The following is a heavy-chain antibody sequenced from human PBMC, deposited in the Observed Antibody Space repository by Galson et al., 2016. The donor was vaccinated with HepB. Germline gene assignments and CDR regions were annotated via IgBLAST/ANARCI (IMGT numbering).Heavy chain of an antibody. D-gene: IGHD4-23*01. Sequence: SLRLSCAASGFSFSSYAMSWARQAPGKGLEWVSTITGSGGTPYYADPVKGRFPISRDNSKNTLYLQMNSLRAEDTAIYYCAKVGTTVLTPGKYRLEYFQLWGQGTLVTVSS. CDR3: AKVGTTVLTPGKYRLEYFQL. V-gene: IGHV3-23*01. J-gene: IGHJ1*01. CDR2: ITGSGGTP. CDR1: GFSFSSYA.